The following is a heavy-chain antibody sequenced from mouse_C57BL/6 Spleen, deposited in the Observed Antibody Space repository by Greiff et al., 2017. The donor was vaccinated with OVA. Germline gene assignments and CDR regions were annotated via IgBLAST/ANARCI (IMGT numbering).Heavy chain of an antibody. CDR2: IDPETGGT. CDR3: TRPTVVPGRAMDY. V-gene: IGHV1-15*01. D-gene: IGHD1-1*01. CDR1: GYTFTDYE. Sequence: QVQLQQSGAELVRPGASVTLSCKASGYTFTDYEMHWVKQTPVHGLEWIGAIDPETGGTAYNQKFKGKAILTADKSSSTAYMQLRSLTSEDSAVYYCTRPTVVPGRAMDYWGQGTSVTVSS. J-gene: IGHJ4*01.